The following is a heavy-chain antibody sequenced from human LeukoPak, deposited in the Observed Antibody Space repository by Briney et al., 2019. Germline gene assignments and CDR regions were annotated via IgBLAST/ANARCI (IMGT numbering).Heavy chain of an antibody. CDR3: ARGGGGADAFDI. D-gene: IGHD3-16*01. J-gene: IGHJ3*02. CDR2: IYYSGST. V-gene: IGHV4-31*03. CDR1: GGSISSGGYY. Sequence: SETLSLTCTVSGGSISSGGYYWSWIRQHPGKGLEWIGYIYYSGSTYYNPSLKSRVTISVDTSKNQFSLKLSSVTAADTAVYYCARGGGGADAFDIWGRGTMVTVSS.